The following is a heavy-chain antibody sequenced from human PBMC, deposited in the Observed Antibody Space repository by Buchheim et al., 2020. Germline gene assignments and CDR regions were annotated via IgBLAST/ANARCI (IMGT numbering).Heavy chain of an antibody. V-gene: IGHV3-74*01. CDR3: VREFAGNDDY. CDR2: INQDGRTT. J-gene: IGHJ4*02. Sequence: EVQLVESGGGLVLPGGSLRLACAGYGFSFRNSWMHWVRQAPGKGLVWVSRINQDGRTTNYAESVRGRFRISRDDAQNTVYLEMNSLRVEDTALYYCVREFAGNDDYWGQGSL. CDR1: GFSFRNSW. D-gene: IGHD1-1*01.